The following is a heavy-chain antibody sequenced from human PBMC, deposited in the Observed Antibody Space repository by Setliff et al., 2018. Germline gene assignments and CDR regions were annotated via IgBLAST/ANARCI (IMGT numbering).Heavy chain of an antibody. CDR2: IYPGDLQI. V-gene: IGHV5-51*01. CDR3: ASPSAGWTRPFDV. Sequence: GESLKLSCKDSGHLFSISWIGWVRQMPGKGLDWMGIIYPGDLQIKYSPSFHGRVTISADKSINTAYLEWSSLEASDTAMYYCASPSAGWTRPFDVWGQGTMVTVSS. D-gene: IGHD3-3*01. CDR1: GHLFSISW. J-gene: IGHJ3*01.